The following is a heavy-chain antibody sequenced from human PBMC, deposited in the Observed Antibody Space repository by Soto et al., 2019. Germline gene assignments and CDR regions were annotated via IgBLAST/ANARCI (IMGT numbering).Heavy chain of an antibody. CDR1: GFAFDDYA. CDR3: AKAPEGVPRVDY. CDR2: ISWNGAKM. Sequence: GGSLRLSCAASGFAFDDYAMHWVRQAPGKGLEWVSGISWNGAKMDYADSVRGRFTISRDNARNSLHLQMNSLRAEDSALYYCAKAPEGVPRVDYWGQGTLVTVSS. D-gene: IGHD1-1*01. J-gene: IGHJ4*02. V-gene: IGHV3-9*01.